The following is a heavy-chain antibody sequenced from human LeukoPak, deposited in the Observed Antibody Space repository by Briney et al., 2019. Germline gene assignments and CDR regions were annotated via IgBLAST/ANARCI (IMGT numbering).Heavy chain of an antibody. J-gene: IGHJ4*02. V-gene: IGHV4-31*03. Sequence: SQTLSLTCTVSGGSISSGGYYWSWIRQHPGKGLEWIGYIYYSGSTYYNPSLKNRVTISVDTSKNQFSLKLSSVTAADTAVYYCARADCSGGSCYTFDYWGQGTLVTVSS. CDR3: ARADCSGGSCYTFDY. CDR1: GGSISSGGYY. D-gene: IGHD2-15*01. CDR2: IYYSGST.